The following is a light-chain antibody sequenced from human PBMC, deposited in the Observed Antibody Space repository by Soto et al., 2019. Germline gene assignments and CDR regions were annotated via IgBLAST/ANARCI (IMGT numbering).Light chain of an antibody. CDR1: QSVSSN. V-gene: IGKV3-15*01. CDR3: QQSNNWPYT. Sequence: EIVMTQSPATLSVSPGERATLSCRASQSVSSNLAWYQQKPGQAPRLLIYGASTRATGIPARFSGSGSGTAFTLTISSLQSEDFAVYYCQQSNNWPYTFGQGTKLEIK. CDR2: GAS. J-gene: IGKJ2*01.